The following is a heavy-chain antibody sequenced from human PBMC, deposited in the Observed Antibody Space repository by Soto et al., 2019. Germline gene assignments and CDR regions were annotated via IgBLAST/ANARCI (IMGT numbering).Heavy chain of an antibody. J-gene: IGHJ6*02. V-gene: IGHV6-1*01. CDR2: TYYRSKWYN. CDR1: GDRVSGNSAA. Sequence: SQTLSLTCAISGDRVSGNSAAWNCIIHSPSRGLEWLGRTYYRSKWYNDYAVSVKSRITINPDTSKNQFSLQLNSVTPEDTAVYYCARFPLYYYYGMDVWGQGTTVTVSS. CDR3: ARFPLYYYYGMDV.